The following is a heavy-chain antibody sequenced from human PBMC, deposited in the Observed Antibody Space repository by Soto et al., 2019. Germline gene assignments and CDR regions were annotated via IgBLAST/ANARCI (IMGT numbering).Heavy chain of an antibody. Sequence: EVQLLEAGGGLVQRGGSLRLSCEASGFTLRSFAMIWVRQAPGKGLEWVSSITGSDNTYYADSVKGRFTISRDNSKNTLYLQMNSLSVEDTALYFCARYSNTWEIHWGERTLVTVSS. CDR2: ITGSDNT. J-gene: IGHJ4*02. V-gene: IGHV3-23*01. D-gene: IGHD1-26*01. CDR1: GFTLRSFA. CDR3: ARYSNTWEIH.